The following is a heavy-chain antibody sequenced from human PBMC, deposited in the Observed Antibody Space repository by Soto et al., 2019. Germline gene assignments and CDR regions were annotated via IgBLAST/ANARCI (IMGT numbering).Heavy chain of an antibody. CDR1: GYSFTSYW. Sequence: LGESLKISCKGSGYSFTSYWISWVRQMPGKGLEWMGRIDPSDSYTNYSPSFQGHVTISADKSISTAYLQWSSLKASDTAMYYCARHRGIAVAGTYYYYGMDVWGQGTTVTVSS. D-gene: IGHD6-19*01. CDR2: IDPSDSYT. CDR3: ARHRGIAVAGTYYYYGMDV. J-gene: IGHJ6*02. V-gene: IGHV5-10-1*01.